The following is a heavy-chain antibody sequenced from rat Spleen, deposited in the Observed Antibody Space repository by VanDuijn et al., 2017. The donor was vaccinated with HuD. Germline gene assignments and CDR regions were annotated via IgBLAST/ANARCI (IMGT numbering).Heavy chain of an antibody. CDR2: IWTGGSK. CDR3: ASRGRTY. J-gene: IGHJ2*01. V-gene: IGHV2-1*01. Sequence: QVQLKESGPGLVQPSQTLSLTCTVSGFSLTSDNVHWVRQPPGKGLEWMGVIWTGGSKEYNSALKSRLSISRDTSKSKVYLKMNSLQTEDTAMYFCASRGRTYWGQGVMVTVSS. CDR1: GFSLTSDN.